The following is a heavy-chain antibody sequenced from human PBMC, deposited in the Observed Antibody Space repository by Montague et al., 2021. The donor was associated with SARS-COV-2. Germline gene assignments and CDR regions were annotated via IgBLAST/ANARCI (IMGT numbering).Heavy chain of an antibody. CDR3: ARDSGITGADDY. D-gene: IGHD1-14*01. J-gene: IGHJ4*02. Sequence: SLRLSFAASGFTFSEYHMTWVRQAPGKGLQWVSYISRDSAEVYYAESVKGRFSISRDNDRSALYLQLNNLRNEDTATYYCARDSGITGADDYWGQGTPVVVSS. CDR2: ISRDSAEV. CDR1: GFTFSEYH. V-gene: IGHV3-48*02.